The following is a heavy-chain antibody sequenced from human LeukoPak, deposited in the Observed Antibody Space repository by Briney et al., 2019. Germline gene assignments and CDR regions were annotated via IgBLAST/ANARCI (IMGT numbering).Heavy chain of an antibody. CDR2: INPSAGST. V-gene: IGHV1-46*01. CDR1: GYTFTSYY. D-gene: IGHD3-22*01. J-gene: IGHJ3*02. Sequence: ASLKISCKASGYTFTSYYMHWVRQAPGQGLEWMGIINPSAGSTRNAQKFQGRVTMTKDTSTSTVYMELSSLRSEDTAVYYCAREHSYDSSGYSTPGAFDIWGQGTMVTVSS. CDR3: AREHSYDSSGYSTPGAFDI.